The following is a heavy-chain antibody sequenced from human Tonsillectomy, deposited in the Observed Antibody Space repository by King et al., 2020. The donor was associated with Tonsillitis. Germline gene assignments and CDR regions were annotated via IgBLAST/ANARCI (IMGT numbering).Heavy chain of an antibody. J-gene: IGHJ4*02. CDR1: GFTFSSYG. CDR2: ISYDGSNK. Sequence: VQLVESGGGVVQPGRSLRLSCAASGFTFSSYGMHWVRQAPGKGLEWVAVISYDGSNKYYADSVKGRFTISRDNSKNTLYLQMNSLRAEDTAVYYCARVHVGERGFDDWGQGTLVTVSS. D-gene: IGHD3-16*01. CDR3: ARVHVGERGFDD. V-gene: IGHV3-33*05.